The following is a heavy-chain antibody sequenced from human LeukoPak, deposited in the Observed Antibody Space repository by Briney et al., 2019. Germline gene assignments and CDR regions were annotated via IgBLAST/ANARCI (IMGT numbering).Heavy chain of an antibody. CDR2: ISSSGSTI. V-gene: IGHV3-11*01. Sequence: GGSLRLSCAASVFTFIDYYMSSIRQAPAKGLEWVSYISSSGSTIYYADSVKGRFTISRDNAKNSLYLQMNSLRAEDTALYYCARDRGYCSSTGCYPGHWFDPWGQGTLVTVSS. CDR3: ARDRGYCSSTGCYPGHWFDP. CDR1: VFTFIDYY. D-gene: IGHD2-2*01. J-gene: IGHJ5*02.